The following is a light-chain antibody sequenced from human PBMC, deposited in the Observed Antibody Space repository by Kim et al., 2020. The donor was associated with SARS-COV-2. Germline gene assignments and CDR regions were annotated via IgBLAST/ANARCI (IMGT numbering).Light chain of an antibody. CDR3: QQRSNWPLLT. V-gene: IGKV3-11*01. CDR2: DAS. CDR1: QSVSSY. Sequence: EIVLTQSPATLSFSPGERATLSCRASQSVSSYLAWYQQKPGQAPRLLIYDASNRATGIPARFSGSGSGTDFTLTISSLEPEDFAVYYCQQRSNWPLLTFGGGTKLEI. J-gene: IGKJ4*01.